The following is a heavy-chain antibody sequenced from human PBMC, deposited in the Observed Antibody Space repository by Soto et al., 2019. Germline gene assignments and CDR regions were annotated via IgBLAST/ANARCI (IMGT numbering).Heavy chain of an antibody. CDR2: TYYRSRWYS. CDR1: WDTSSSNSVA. V-gene: IGHV6-1*01. J-gene: IGHJ6*02. Sequence: SQPLSLTSVGSWDTSSSNSVAWNWVRQSPSRGLEWLGRTYYRSRWYSDYAVSVRSRIDINADTSKNQVSLQLNTVTPEDTAVYYCARSEEDYDYYYYGMDVWGQGTTVTVSS. D-gene: IGHD3-16*01. CDR3: ARSEEDYDYYYYGMDV.